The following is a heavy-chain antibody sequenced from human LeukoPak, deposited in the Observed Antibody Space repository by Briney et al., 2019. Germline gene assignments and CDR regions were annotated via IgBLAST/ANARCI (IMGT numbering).Heavy chain of an antibody. CDR1: GVSISTDY. J-gene: IGHJ4*02. V-gene: IGHV4-59*13. D-gene: IGHD4/OR15-4a*01. Sequence: PSETLSLTCTVSGVSISTDYWTWVRQSPGKGLEWIGYIYYSGSTSYNPSLKSRVTISVDTSKNQFSLKLTSVTSADTAVYYCARDAGATAYWGQGALVTVSS. CDR2: IYYSGST. CDR3: ARDAGATAY.